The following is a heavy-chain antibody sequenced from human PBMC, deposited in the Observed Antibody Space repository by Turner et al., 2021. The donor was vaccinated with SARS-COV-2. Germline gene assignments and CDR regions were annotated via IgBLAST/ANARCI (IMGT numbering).Heavy chain of an antibody. D-gene: IGHD5-18*01. J-gene: IGHJ4*02. CDR2: MSPDGTVT. V-gene: IGHV3-30*04. Sequence: QAQLVESGGGVVQPGRSLRLYCAASGVTFSSYSMHWVRQAPGKGLEWVAVMSPDGTVTYYADSVKGRFTISRDNSKNTLYLQMNSLRTEDTAMYYCARESGYKGYFDYWGQGTLVTVSS. CDR1: GVTFSSYS. CDR3: ARESGYKGYFDY.